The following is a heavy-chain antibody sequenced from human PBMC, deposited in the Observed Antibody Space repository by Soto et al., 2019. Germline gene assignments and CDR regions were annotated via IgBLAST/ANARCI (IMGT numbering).Heavy chain of an antibody. Sequence: ASVKVSCKASGGTFSSYAISWVRLAPGQGLEWMGGIIPIFGTANYAQKFQGRVTITADESTSTAYMELSSLRSEDTAVYYCARITGYSSGSGSYYFDYWGQGTLVTVSS. CDR2: IIPIFGTA. J-gene: IGHJ4*02. V-gene: IGHV1-69*13. CDR3: ARITGYSSGSGSYYFDY. D-gene: IGHD6-19*01. CDR1: GGTFSSYA.